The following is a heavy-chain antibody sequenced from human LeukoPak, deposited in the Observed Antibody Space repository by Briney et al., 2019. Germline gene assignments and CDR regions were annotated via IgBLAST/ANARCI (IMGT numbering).Heavy chain of an antibody. J-gene: IGHJ6*04. CDR1: GFTLSSYW. Sequence: GRSLRLSCAASGFTLSSYWMSSARQPPGKGLEWVANIKQDGSENYYVNSVKGRFTISRDNAKNSLYLQMYSLRAEDTAVYYCARVGGDIVVVPAAKGTGAALGYYYYGMDVCGKGTTVTVSS. V-gene: IGHV3-7*01. CDR2: IKQDGSEN. D-gene: IGHD2-2*01. CDR3: ARVGGDIVVVPAAKGTGAALGYYYYGMDV.